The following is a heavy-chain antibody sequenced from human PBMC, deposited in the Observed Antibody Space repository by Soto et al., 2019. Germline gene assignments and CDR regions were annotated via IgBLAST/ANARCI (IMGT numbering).Heavy chain of an antibody. V-gene: IGHV4-59*01. Sequence: PSAILSLTCPVDGLSLSSYYLILIRQPPGKGLEWIGYIYYSGSTNYNPSLKSRVTISVDTSKNQFSLKLSSVTAADTATYYCAHSGPTSSWTRGSWFDPWGQGNRVTVSS. D-gene: IGHD6-13*01. CDR2: IYYSGST. CDR1: GLSLSSYY. CDR3: AHSGPTSSWTRGSWFDP. J-gene: IGHJ5*02.